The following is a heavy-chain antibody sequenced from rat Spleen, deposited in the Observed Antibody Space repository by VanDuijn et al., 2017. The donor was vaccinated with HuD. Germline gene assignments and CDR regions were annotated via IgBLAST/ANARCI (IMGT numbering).Heavy chain of an antibody. V-gene: IGHV5-22*01. CDR1: GFTFSDYY. D-gene: IGHD3-8*01. J-gene: IGHJ1*01. CDR3: ARQSHYWYFDF. CDR2: ISYEGSST. Sequence: EVQLVESGGGLVQPGRSLKLSCAASGFTFSDYYMAWVRQAPKKGLEWVAYISYEGSSTYYGDSVKGRFNISRDNAKSTLYLQMNSLRSEDTATYYCARQSHYWYFDFWGPGIMVTVSS.